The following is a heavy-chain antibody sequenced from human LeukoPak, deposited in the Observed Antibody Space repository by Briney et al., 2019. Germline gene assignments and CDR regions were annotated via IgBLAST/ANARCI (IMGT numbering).Heavy chain of an antibody. CDR2: ISYDGSNK. D-gene: IGHD6-19*01. CDR1: GFTFSSYA. V-gene: IGHV3-30-3*01. Sequence: PGGSLRLSCAASGFTFSSYAMHWVRQAPGKGLEWVAVISYDGSNKYYADSVKGRFTISRDNSKNTLYLQMNSLRAEDTAVYYCARGPSSGDPKYYFDYWGQGTLVTVSS. J-gene: IGHJ4*02. CDR3: ARGPSSGDPKYYFDY.